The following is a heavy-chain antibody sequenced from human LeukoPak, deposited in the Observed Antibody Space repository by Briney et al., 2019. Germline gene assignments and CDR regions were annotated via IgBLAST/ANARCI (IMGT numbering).Heavy chain of an antibody. V-gene: IGHV4-34*01. CDR1: GGSFSGYY. J-gene: IGHJ3*02. CDR3: ARATVVTPCAFDI. CDR2: INHSGST. Sequence: SETLSLTCAVYGGSFSGYYRSWIRQPPGKGLDWIGEINHSGSTNHNPSLKSRVTISVDTSKNQFSLKLSSVTAADTAVYYCARATVVTPCAFDIWGQGTMVTVSS. D-gene: IGHD4-23*01.